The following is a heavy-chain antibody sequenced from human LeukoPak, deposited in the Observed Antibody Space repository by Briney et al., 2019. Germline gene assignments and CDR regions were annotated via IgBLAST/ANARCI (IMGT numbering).Heavy chain of an antibody. Sequence: PSETLSLTCTVAGGSISSYYWSWIRQPAGKGLERIGSIYSSGSTNYNPSLKSRVTMSVDTSKNQFSLKLTSVTAADTAMYYCARERINHYYGSGSPDFDPWGQGTLVTVSS. J-gene: IGHJ5*02. V-gene: IGHV4-4*07. CDR2: IYSSGST. CDR3: ARERINHYYGSGSPDFDP. D-gene: IGHD3-10*01. CDR1: GGSISSYY.